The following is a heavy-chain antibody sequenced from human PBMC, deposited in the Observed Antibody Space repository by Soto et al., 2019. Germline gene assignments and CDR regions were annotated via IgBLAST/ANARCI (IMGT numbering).Heavy chain of an antibody. J-gene: IGHJ5*02. D-gene: IGHD5-18*01. CDR3: ERDMDTSMDGLYYFDT. V-gene: IGHV3-21*01. Sequence: GGSLRLSCAASGFTFSSYSMNWVRQAPGKGLEWVSSISSGSSYIHYSDSVKGRFTISRHNAKNSLYLQMNSLRPDDTAFYYCERDMDTSMDGLYYFDTWGQGTLVTVSS. CDR1: GFTFSSYS. CDR2: ISSGSSYI.